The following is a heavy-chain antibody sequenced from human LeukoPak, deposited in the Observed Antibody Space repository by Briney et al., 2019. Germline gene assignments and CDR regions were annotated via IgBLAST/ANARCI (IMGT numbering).Heavy chain of an antibody. V-gene: IGHV4-61*02. CDR1: GGSISSGSYY. D-gene: IGHD2-8*02. J-gene: IGHJ4*02. CDR3: ARATPTGGNGYFDY. Sequence: PSETLSLTCTVSGGSISSGSYYWSWIRQPAGKGLEWIGRIYTSGSTNYNPSLKSRVTISVDTSKNQFSLKLSSVTAADTAVYYCARATPTGGNGYFDYWGQGTLVTVSS. CDR2: IYTSGST.